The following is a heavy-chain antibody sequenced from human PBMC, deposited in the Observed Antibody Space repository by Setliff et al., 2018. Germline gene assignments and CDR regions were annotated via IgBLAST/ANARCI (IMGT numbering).Heavy chain of an antibody. CDR2: IDTSSTWI. Sequence: PGGSLRLSCAASGFSFTTYTMNWIRQAPGQGLEWVSSIDTSSTWIYYADSVKGRFTISRDNAENSLYLQMNSLRAEDTAVYYCARTGTYRYFDYWGQGTRVTVS. D-gene: IGHD1-1*01. CDR3: ARTGTYRYFDY. CDR1: GFSFTTYT. J-gene: IGHJ4*02. V-gene: IGHV3-21*01.